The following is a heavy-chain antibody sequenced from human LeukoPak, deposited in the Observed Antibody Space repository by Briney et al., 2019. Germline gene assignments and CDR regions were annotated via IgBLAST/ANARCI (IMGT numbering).Heavy chain of an antibody. CDR2: IYYSGST. V-gene: IGHV4-59*02. CDR3: ARGGSSGWYIGQGAFDI. Sequence: PGGSLRLSCAASGFTVSSNYMSWVRQAPGKGLEWIGYIYYSGSTNYNPSLKSRVTISVDTSKNQFSLKLSSVTAADTAVYYCARGGSSGWYIGQGAFDIWGQGTMVTVSS. D-gene: IGHD6-19*01. J-gene: IGHJ3*02. CDR1: GFTVSSNY.